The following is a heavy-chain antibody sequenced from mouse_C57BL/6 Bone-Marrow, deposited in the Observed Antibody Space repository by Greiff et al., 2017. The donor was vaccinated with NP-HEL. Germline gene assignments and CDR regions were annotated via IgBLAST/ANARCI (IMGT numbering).Heavy chain of an antibody. CDR1: RFTFSSYA. V-gene: IGHV5-4*01. J-gene: IGHJ1*03. Sequence: EVMLVESGGGLVKPGGSLKLSCAASRFTFSSYAMSWVRQTPEKRLEWVATISDGGSYTYYPDNVKGRFTISRDNAKNNLDLQMSHLKSEDTAMYYCARDRDGYYRYFDVGGTGTTVTVSS. D-gene: IGHD2-3*01. CDR2: ISDGGSYT. CDR3: ARDRDGYYRYFDV.